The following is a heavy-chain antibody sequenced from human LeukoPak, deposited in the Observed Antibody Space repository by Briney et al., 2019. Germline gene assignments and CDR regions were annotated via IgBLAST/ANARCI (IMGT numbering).Heavy chain of an antibody. CDR1: GFTFSTYA. CDR2: TSASGGTT. CDR3: AKGYDYQPFNY. J-gene: IGHJ4*02. V-gene: IGHV3-23*01. D-gene: IGHD4/OR15-4a*01. Sequence: GGSLRLSCAGSGFTFSTYAMSWVRQAPGRGLEGVSTTSASGGTTSYADSVRGRFTISRDNSKNTLYLQMNSLRAEDTALYYCAKGYDYQPFNYWGQGTLVTVSS.